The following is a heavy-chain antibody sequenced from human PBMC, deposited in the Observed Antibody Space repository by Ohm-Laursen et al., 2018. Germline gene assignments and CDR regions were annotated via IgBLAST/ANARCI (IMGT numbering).Heavy chain of an antibody. V-gene: IGHV3-33*01. CDR3: ARDEDYYDTSAHDH. CDR2: IWYDGTEQ. CDR1: LFTFSNYD. Sequence: SLRLSCAASLFTFSNYDMHWVRQAPGKGLGWVAVIWYDGTEQKYADSVTGRFTISRDNSNNALYLQMNSLRVEDTAMYYCARDEDYYDTSAHDHWGQGTLVTVSS. D-gene: IGHD3-22*01. J-gene: IGHJ5*02.